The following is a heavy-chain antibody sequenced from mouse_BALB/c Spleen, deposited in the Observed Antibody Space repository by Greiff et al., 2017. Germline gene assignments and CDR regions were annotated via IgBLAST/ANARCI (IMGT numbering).Heavy chain of an antibody. V-gene: IGHV2-2*02. CDR3: ARYDGYYAMDY. D-gene: IGHD2-3*01. Sequence: VKVVESGPGLVQPSQSLSITCTVSGFSLTSYGVHWVRQSPGKGLEWLGVIWSGGSTDYNAAFISRLSISKDNSKSQVFFKMNSLQANDTAIYYCARYDGYYAMDYWGQGTSVTVSS. CDR1: GFSLTSYG. CDR2: IWSGGST. J-gene: IGHJ4*01.